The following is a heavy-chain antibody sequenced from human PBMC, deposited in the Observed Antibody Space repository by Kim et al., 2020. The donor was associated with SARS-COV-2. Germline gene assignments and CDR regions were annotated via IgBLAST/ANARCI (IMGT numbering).Heavy chain of an antibody. J-gene: IGHJ3*02. CDR2: IRNKANGYAT. V-gene: IGHV3-73*01. Sequence: GGSLRLSCAASGFTFSGSAMHWVRQASGKGLEWVGRIRNKANGYATAYAAAVKGRFTISRDDSKNTAYLQMNSLKTEDTDVYYCTRVNPIAGAWYDAFDIWGQGTMVTVSS. D-gene: IGHD6-19*01. CDR1: GFTFSGSA. CDR3: TRVNPIAGAWYDAFDI.